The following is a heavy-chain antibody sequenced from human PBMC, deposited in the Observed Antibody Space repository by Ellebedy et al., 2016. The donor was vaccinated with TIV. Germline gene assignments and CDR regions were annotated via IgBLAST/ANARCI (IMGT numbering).Heavy chain of an antibody. CDR1: GFNFRSYW. CDR2: IRQEGDEI. V-gene: IGHV3-7*01. CDR3: ARRASYGDYAVQVNPWFDP. J-gene: IGHJ5*02. D-gene: IGHD4-17*01. Sequence: GESLKISCAASGFNFRSYWMTWVRQAPGKGLEWVAKIRQEGDEIYYVESVKGRFTISRDNVKNSLFLQMNSLRVEETAVCYCARRASYGDYAVQVNPWFDPWGQGTLVTVSS.